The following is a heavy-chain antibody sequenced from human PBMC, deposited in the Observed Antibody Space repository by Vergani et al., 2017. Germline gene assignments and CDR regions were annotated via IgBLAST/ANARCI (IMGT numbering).Heavy chain of an antibody. CDR2: IKSKTDGGTT. CDR3: TKDRPGVGASTNDAFDI. V-gene: IGHV3-15*01. J-gene: IGHJ3*02. D-gene: IGHD1-26*01. Sequence: EVQLVESGGGLVKPGGSLRLSCAASVFPFSNARMIGVRQAPGKGLEWVGRIKSKTDGGTTDYAATVKGRFTISRDDSKNTLYMQMNSRKTEDTAVYYCTKDRPGVGASTNDAFDIWGQGTMVTVSS. CDR1: VFPFSNAR.